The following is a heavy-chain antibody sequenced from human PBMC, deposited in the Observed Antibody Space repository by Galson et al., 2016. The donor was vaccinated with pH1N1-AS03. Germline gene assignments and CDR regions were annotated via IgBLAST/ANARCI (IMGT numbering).Heavy chain of an antibody. V-gene: IGHV3-23*01. D-gene: IGHD3-3*01. Sequence: SLRLSCAVSGFSFSTYAMTWVRQAPGKGPEWVSGISGSGGTTYYAESVKGRSAISRDNSKNTLYLLMNSLRAEDTAVYYCAKGDDFWSGYSPNYYYCMDVWGKGTTVTVSS. CDR1: GFSFSTYA. J-gene: IGHJ6*03. CDR3: AKGDDFWSGYSPNYYYCMDV. CDR2: ISGSGGTT.